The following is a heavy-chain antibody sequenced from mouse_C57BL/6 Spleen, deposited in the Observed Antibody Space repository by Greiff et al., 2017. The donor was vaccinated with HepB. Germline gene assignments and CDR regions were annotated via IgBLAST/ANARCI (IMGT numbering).Heavy chain of an antibody. J-gene: IGHJ2*01. CDR2: IDPNSGGT. V-gene: IGHV1-72*01. D-gene: IGHD1-1*01. CDR3: ARWNSPYYYGSSSYYFDY. Sequence: QVQLQQPGAELVKPGASVKLSCKASGYTFTSYWMHWVKQRPGRGLEWIRRIDPNSGGTKYNEKFKSKATLTVDKPSSTAYMQLSSLTSEDSAVYYCARWNSPYYYGSSSYYFDYWGQGTTLTVSS. CDR1: GYTFTSYW.